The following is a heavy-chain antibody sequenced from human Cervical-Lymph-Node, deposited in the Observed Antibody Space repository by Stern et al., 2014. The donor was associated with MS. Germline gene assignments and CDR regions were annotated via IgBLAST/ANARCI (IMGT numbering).Heavy chain of an antibody. CDR2: ISWNSGSI. Sequence: DVQLVESGGGLVQPGRSLRLSCAASGFTFDDYAMHWVRQAPGKGLEWVSGISWNSGSIGYADSVKGRFTISRDNAKNSLYLQMNSLRAEDTALYYCAKGYCSSTSCSWGSLDDAFDIWGQGTMVTVSS. CDR1: GFTFDDYA. D-gene: IGHD2-2*01. V-gene: IGHV3-9*01. J-gene: IGHJ3*02. CDR3: AKGYCSSTSCSWGSLDDAFDI.